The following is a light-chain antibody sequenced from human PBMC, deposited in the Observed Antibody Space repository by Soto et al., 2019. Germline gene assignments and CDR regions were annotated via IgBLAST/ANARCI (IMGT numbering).Light chain of an antibody. J-gene: IGKJ4*01. Sequence: EIVMTQSPATLSVSPGERDTISCRASQSVSSNLAWYQQKPGQAPRLLIYGASTRATGIPARFSGSGSGTEFPLTISSLQSQDFAVYSCQHYNNWPPLTFGGGTKVEIK. CDR2: GAS. V-gene: IGKV3-15*01. CDR3: QHYNNWPPLT. CDR1: QSVSSN.